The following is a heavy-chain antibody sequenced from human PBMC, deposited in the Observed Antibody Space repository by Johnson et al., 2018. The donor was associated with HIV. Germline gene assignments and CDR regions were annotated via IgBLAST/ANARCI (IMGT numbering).Heavy chain of an antibody. CDR1: GFTFSSYA. D-gene: IGHD6-6*01. CDR3: AKDMKIAARPYDAFDI. CDR2: ISYDGSNK. J-gene: IGHJ3*02. Sequence: QVQLVESGGGVVQPGRSLRLSCAASGFTFSSYAMHWVRQAPGKGLEWVAVISYDGSNKYYADSVKGRFTISRDNSKNTLYLQMNSLRAEDTAVYYCAKDMKIAARPYDAFDIWGQGTMVTVSS. V-gene: IGHV3-30-3*01.